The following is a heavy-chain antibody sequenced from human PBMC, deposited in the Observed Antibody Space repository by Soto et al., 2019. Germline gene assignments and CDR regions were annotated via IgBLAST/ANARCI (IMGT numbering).Heavy chain of an antibody. D-gene: IGHD6-13*01. CDR2: ISGSGGST. V-gene: IGHV3-23*01. CDR1: GFTFSSYA. Sequence: EVQLLESGGGLVQPGGSLRLSCAASGFTFSSYAMSWVRQAPGKGLEWVSAISGSGGSTYYADSVKGRFTISRDNSKNTLYLQMNSLRAEDTAVYYCAKRLIAAAPFVSDYFDYWGQGTLVTVSS. J-gene: IGHJ4*02. CDR3: AKRLIAAAPFVSDYFDY.